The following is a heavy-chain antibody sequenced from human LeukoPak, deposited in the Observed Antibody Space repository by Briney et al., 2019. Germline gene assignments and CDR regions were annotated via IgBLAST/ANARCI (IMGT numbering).Heavy chain of an antibody. D-gene: IGHD4-11*01. J-gene: IGHJ4*02. CDR3: ARGTVSGYPDY. V-gene: IGHV3-30-3*01. Sequence: GGSLRLSCAASGFTFSSYPIHWVRQAPVKGLEWVAVISYDGSTKYYADSVKGRFTISRDNSKNTLYLQMNSLRTEDTAVYHCARGTVSGYPDYWGQRSLVSVSS. CDR2: ISYDGSTK. CDR1: GFTFSSYP.